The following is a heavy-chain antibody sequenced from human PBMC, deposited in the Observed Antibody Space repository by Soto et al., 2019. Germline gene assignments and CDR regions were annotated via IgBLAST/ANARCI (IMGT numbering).Heavy chain of an antibody. CDR1: GGSISSGGYY. CDR2: IYYSGST. V-gene: IGHV4-31*03. CDR3: ASPGYSCGYGAFDI. D-gene: IGHD5-18*01. Sequence: SETLSLTCTVSGGSISSGGYYWSWIRQHPGKGLEWIGYIYYSGSTYYNPSLKSRVTISVDTSKNQFSLKLSSVTAADTAVYYCASPGYSCGYGAFDIWGQGTMVTVSS. J-gene: IGHJ3*02.